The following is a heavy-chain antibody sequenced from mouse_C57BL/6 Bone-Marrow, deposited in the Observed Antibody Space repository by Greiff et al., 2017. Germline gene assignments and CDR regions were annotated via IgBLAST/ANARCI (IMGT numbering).Heavy chain of an antibody. J-gene: IGHJ3*01. CDR2: IDPEDGET. D-gene: IGHD2-2*01. Sequence: VQLQQSGAELVKPGASVKLSCTASGFNIKDYYMHWVKQRTEQGLEWIGRIDPEDGETKYAPKFQGKATLTADTSSNTAYLQLSSLASEDAAVCYGARFGGLRPWFAYWGQGTLVTVSA. V-gene: IGHV14-2*01. CDR3: ARFGGLRPWFAY. CDR1: GFNIKDYY.